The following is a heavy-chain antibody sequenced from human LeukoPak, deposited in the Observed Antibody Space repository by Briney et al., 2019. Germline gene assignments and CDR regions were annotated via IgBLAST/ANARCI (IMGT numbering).Heavy chain of an antibody. D-gene: IGHD3-3*01. Sequence: SGGSLRLSCAASGFTFSSYSMNWVRQAPGKGLEWVSSISSSSSYIYYADSAKGRFTISRDNAKNSLYLQMNSLRAEDTAVYYCARDRSGPFDYWGQGTLVTVSS. CDR1: GFTFSSYS. CDR3: ARDRSGPFDY. J-gene: IGHJ4*02. V-gene: IGHV3-21*01. CDR2: ISSSSSYI.